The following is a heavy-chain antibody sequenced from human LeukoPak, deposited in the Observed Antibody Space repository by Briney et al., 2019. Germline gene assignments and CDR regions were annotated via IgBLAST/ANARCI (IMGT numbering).Heavy chain of an antibody. CDR1: GFTFSDYY. D-gene: IGHD6-19*01. V-gene: IGHV3-11*01. CDR2: ISSSGSTI. Sequence: GGSLRLSCAASGFTFSDYYMSWIRQAPGRGLEWASYISSSGSTIYYADSVKGRFTISRDNAKNSLYLQMNSLRAEDTAVYYCARVPYSSGWYYYYYYYMDVWGKGTTVTVSS. J-gene: IGHJ6*03. CDR3: ARVPYSSGWYYYYYYYMDV.